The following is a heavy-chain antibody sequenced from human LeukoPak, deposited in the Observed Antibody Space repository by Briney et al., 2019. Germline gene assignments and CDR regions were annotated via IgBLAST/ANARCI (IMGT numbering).Heavy chain of an antibody. CDR3: ARKWGSPDY. CDR1: GFTFSSYW. CDR2: IGGSGGST. D-gene: IGHD3-16*01. J-gene: IGHJ4*02. Sequence: PGGSLRLSCAASGFTFSSYWMHWVRQAPGKGLEWVSAIGGSGGSTYYADSVKGRFTISRDNSKNTLYLQMNSLRAEDTAVYYCARKWGSPDYWGQGTLVTVSS. V-gene: IGHV3-23*01.